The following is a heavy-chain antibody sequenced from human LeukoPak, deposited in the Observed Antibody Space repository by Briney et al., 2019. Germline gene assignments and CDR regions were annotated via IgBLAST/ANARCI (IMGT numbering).Heavy chain of an antibody. D-gene: IGHD6-19*01. Sequence: SETLSLTCTVSGYSISSGYYWGWIRQPPGKGLEWIGSIYHSGSTYYNPSLKSRVTISVDTSKNQFSLKLSSVTAADTAVYYCARVRGYSSGWYAPALHDYYYYYMDVWGKGTTVTVSS. CDR2: IYHSGST. CDR3: ARVRGYSSGWYAPALHDYYYYYMDV. CDR1: GYSISSGYY. V-gene: IGHV4-38-2*02. J-gene: IGHJ6*03.